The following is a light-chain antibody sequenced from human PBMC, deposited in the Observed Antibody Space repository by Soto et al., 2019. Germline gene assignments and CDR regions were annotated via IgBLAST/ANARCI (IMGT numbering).Light chain of an antibody. V-gene: IGKV3-20*01. CDR3: QQYGSSPRVT. Sequence: EIVLTQSPGTLSLSPGERATLSCRASQSVSSSYLAWYQQKPGQAPRLLIYGASSRATGIPDRFSGSGSGTDFTLTISRLEPEDFAVYYCQQYGSSPRVTFGPGTK. CDR1: QSVSSSY. J-gene: IGKJ3*01. CDR2: GAS.